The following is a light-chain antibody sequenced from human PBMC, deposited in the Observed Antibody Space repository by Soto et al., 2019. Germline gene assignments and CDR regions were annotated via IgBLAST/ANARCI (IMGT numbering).Light chain of an antibody. Sequence: QSVLTQPPSASGTPGQRVTISCSGSSSNIGSNTMSWYQQLPQRAPKLLIFSNNQRPSGVPDRFSGSKSGTSASLAISGLQSEDEADYYCATWADGLNSYVFGTGTKLTVL. J-gene: IGLJ1*01. V-gene: IGLV1-44*01. CDR2: SNN. CDR3: ATWADGLNSYV. CDR1: SSNIGSNT.